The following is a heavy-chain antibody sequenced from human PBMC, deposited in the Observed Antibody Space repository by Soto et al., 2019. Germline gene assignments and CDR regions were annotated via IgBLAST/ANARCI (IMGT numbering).Heavy chain of an antibody. CDR2: IWYDGSNK. Sequence: QVQLVESGGGVVQPGRSLRLSCAASGFTFSSYGMHWVRQAPGKGLEWVAVIWYDGSNKYYADSVKGRFTISRDNSKNTLYLQMNSLRAEDTAVYYCARERSGYSSRAHNWFDPWGQGTLVTVSS. CDR1: GFTFSSYG. V-gene: IGHV3-33*01. D-gene: IGHD6-13*01. J-gene: IGHJ5*02. CDR3: ARERSGYSSRAHNWFDP.